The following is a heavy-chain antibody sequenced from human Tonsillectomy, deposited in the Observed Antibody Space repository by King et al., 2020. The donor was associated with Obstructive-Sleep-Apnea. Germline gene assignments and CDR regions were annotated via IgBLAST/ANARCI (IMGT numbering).Heavy chain of an antibody. CDR1: GFSFDDYG. J-gene: IGHJ4*02. D-gene: IGHD3-16*01. Sequence: VQLVESGGRVVRPGGSLRLSCAASGFSFDDYGLTWVRQAPGKGLEWVSAINWNGGSTGYADSVKGRFTISRDNAKNSLYLQMNSLRAEDTALYYCAGVHTLGGVILHYYFDSWGQGTLVTVSS. CDR3: AGVHTLGGVILHYYFDS. CDR2: INWNGGST. V-gene: IGHV3-20*04.